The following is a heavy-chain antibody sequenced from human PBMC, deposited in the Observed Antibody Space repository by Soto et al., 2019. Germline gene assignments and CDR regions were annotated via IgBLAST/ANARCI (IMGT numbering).Heavy chain of an antibody. Sequence: GGSLRLSCAGAGFKFSNYGMNWVRQAPGKGLEWVSSISSSSSYIYYADSMKGRFTISRDNAKNSLFLEMNSLRAEDTAVYYCARDDRDDILTGYSPYNCFDPWGQGTLVTVSS. CDR2: ISSSSSYI. V-gene: IGHV3-21*01. CDR3: ARDDRDDILTGYSPYNCFDP. CDR1: GFKFSNYG. D-gene: IGHD3-9*01. J-gene: IGHJ5*02.